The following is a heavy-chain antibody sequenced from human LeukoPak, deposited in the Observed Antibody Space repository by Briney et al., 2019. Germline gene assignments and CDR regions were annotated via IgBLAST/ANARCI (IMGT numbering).Heavy chain of an antibody. CDR3: ARAPYSYVLYYFDY. CDR1: GGSFSGYY. CDR2: INHSGST. D-gene: IGHD5-18*01. J-gene: IGHJ4*02. V-gene: IGHV4-34*01. Sequence: SETLSLTCAVYGGSFSGYYWSWIRQPPGKGLEWIGEINHSGSTNYNPSLKSRVTISVDTSKNQFSPKLSSVTAADTAVYYCARAPYSYVLYYFDYWGQGTLVTVSS.